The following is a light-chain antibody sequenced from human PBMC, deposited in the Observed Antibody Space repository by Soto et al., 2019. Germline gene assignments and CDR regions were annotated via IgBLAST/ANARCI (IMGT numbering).Light chain of an antibody. CDR2: DAS. CDR3: QQYDNVPIT. J-gene: IGKJ5*01. V-gene: IGKV1-33*01. Sequence: DIQMTQSPPSLSASVGDRVTITCRASQAISTYLNWYQQKPGKAPKLLIYDASNLETGVPSRFSGGGSGTDFTFTIRSLQPEDIATYYCQQYDNVPITFGQGTRLEIK. CDR1: QAISTY.